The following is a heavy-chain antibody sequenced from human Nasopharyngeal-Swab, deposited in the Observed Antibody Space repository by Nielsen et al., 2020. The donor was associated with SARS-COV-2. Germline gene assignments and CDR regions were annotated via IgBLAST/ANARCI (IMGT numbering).Heavy chain of an antibody. D-gene: IGHD5-24*01. V-gene: IGHV1-69*10. CDR3: ARGGWLRKDYYYSYCYMDV. Sequence: SVKVSCKTSGGTFSSYGISWFRQAPGQGLEWMGGIIPILPITNYAQKFQDRVTITADKSTSTAYMELSSLRSEDTAAYYCARGGWLRKDYYYSYCYMDVWGKGTTVTVSS. CDR1: GGTFSSYG. J-gene: IGHJ6*03. CDR2: IIPILPIT.